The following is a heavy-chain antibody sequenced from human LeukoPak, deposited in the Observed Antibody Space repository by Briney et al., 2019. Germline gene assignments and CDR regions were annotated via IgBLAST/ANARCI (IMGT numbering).Heavy chain of an antibody. CDR2: ISSNGDST. CDR1: GFTFSSYA. J-gene: IGHJ1*01. CDR3: TSYRAEYFQH. Sequence: GGSLRLSCSASGFTFSSYAMHWVRQAPGKGLEYVSAISSNGDSTHYADSVKGRFTISRDNAKNSLYLQMNSLRAEDTAVYYCTSYRAEYFQHWGQGTLVTVSS. V-gene: IGHV3-64*04.